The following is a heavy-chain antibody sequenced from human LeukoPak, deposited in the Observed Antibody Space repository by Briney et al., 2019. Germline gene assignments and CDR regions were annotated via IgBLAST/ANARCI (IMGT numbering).Heavy chain of an antibody. V-gene: IGHV3-11*01. CDR1: GFTFSSYW. CDR3: ATPPMVRGAPSHH. CDR2: ISSSGSTI. D-gene: IGHD3-10*01. J-gene: IGHJ5*02. Sequence: GGSLRLSCAASGFTFSSYWMSWIRQAPGKGLEWVSYISSSGSTIYYADSVKGRFTISRDNAKNSLYLQMNSLRAEDTAVYYCATPPMVRGAPSHHWGQGTLVTVSS.